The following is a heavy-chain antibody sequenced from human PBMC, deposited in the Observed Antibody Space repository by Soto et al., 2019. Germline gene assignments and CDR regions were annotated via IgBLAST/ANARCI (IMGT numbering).Heavy chain of an antibody. Sequence: PSETLSLTCTVSGGSISGYYWSWIRQPPGKGLEWIGYIYYRGSTNYNPSLKSRVTISVDTSKNQFSLKLSSVTAADTAVYYCARDSGRMYYDSWSGYDYGMDVWRQRTTVTVSS. V-gene: IGHV4-59*01. D-gene: IGHD3-3*01. CDR3: ARDSGRMYYDSWSGYDYGMDV. J-gene: IGHJ6*02. CDR2: IYYRGST. CDR1: GGSISGYY.